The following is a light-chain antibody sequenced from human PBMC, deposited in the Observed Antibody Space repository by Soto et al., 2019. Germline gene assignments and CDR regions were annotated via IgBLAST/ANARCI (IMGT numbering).Light chain of an antibody. J-gene: IGKJ1*01. CDR1: QSVSSSS. Sequence: EIVLTQSPGTLSLSPGERATLSCRASQSVSSSSLAWYQQKRGQAPRPLIYGASSRATGIPARFSGSGSGTDFTLTISSLQSEDFAVYYCQQYNNWPRTFGQGTKVDIK. CDR2: GAS. CDR3: QQYNNWPRT. V-gene: IGKV3-20*01.